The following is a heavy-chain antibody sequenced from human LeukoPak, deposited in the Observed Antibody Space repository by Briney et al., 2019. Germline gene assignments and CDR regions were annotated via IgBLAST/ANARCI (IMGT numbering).Heavy chain of an antibody. J-gene: IGHJ4*02. Sequence: QTGGSLRLSCAASGFTVSSNYMSWVRQAPGKGLEWVPVIYSGGSTYYADSVKGRFTISRDNSKNTLYLQMNSLRAEDTAVYYCARLVVPADYFDYWGQGTLVTVSS. CDR1: GFTVSSNY. D-gene: IGHD2-2*01. V-gene: IGHV3-53*01. CDR2: IYSGGST. CDR3: ARLVVPADYFDY.